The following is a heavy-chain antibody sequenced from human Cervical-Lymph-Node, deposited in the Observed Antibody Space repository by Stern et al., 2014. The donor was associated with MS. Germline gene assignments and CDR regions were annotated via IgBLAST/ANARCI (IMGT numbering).Heavy chain of an antibody. D-gene: IGHD2-15*01. J-gene: IGHJ4*02. CDR3: AHSRVKYCRGGTCYSSLFDY. V-gene: IGHV2-5*02. CDR1: GFSVATPGVG. Sequence: SGPTLVKPTQTVTLTCTLSGFSVATPGVGVGWIRQPPGKALEWLALIYCDDDKLYSPSLKNRLTIIKDTSKNQVVLTMTNVDPVDTATYYCAHSRVKYCRGGTCYSSLFDYWGQGTLVTVSS. CDR2: IYCDDDK.